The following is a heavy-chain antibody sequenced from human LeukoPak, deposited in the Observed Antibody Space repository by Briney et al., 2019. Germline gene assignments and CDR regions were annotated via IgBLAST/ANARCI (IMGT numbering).Heavy chain of an antibody. D-gene: IGHD7-27*01. CDR1: GFIFSTYS. J-gene: IGHJ4*02. CDR3: VRESFSRGDFN. Sequence: GGSLRLSCAASGFIFSTYSMTWVRQAPGKGLEWVATIKYDGDENFYVDSVTGRFTISRDNAKNSLYLQMNSLTAEDTAVYYCVRESFSRGDFNWGQGTLVSVSS. V-gene: IGHV3-7*01. CDR2: IKYDGDEN.